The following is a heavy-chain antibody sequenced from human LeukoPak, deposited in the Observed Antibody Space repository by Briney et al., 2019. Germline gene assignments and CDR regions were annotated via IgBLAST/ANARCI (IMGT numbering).Heavy chain of an antibody. J-gene: IGHJ5*02. D-gene: IGHD2-2*01. CDR1: GGSISSSSYY. CDR3: ARAPSPGAIEGVDP. Sequence: PSETLSLTCTVSGGSISSSSYYWGWIRQPPGKGLEWIGSIYYSGSTYYNPSLKSRVTISVDTSKNQFSLKLSSVTAADTAVYYCARAPSPGAIEGVDPWGQGTLVTVSS. CDR2: IYYSGST. V-gene: IGHV4-39*07.